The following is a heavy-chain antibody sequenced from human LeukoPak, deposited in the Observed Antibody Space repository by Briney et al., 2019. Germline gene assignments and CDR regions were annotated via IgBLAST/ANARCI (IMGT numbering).Heavy chain of an antibody. CDR2: ITNGGST. J-gene: IGHJ6*03. V-gene: IGHV3-23*01. CDR3: AREYMDV. Sequence: GGSLRLSCAASGFTFSSYGMSWVRQAPGKGLGWVSGITNGGSTYYGDSVRGRFTISRDNSKNTLYLQMNSLRAEDTAVYYCAREYMDVWGKGTTVSISS. CDR1: GFTFSSYG.